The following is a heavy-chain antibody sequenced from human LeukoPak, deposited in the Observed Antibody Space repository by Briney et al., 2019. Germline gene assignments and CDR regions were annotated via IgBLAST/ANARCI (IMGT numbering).Heavy chain of an antibody. J-gene: IGHJ4*02. CDR3: AKARERGYFSSEFDY. V-gene: IGHV3-30*18. D-gene: IGHD3-3*01. CDR2: ISYDGSNK. CDR1: GFTFSSYG. Sequence: PGGSLRLSCAASGFTFSSYGMHWVRQAPGKGLEWVAVISYDGSNKYYADSVKGRFTISRDNSKNTLYLQMNSLRAEDTAVYYCAKARERGYFSSEFDYWGQGTLVTVSS.